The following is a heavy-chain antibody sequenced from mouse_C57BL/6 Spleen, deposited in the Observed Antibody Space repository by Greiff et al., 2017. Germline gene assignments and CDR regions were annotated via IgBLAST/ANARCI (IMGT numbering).Heavy chain of an antibody. CDR1: GFTFSSYA. J-gene: IGHJ3*01. D-gene: IGHD3-3*01. Sequence: EVQLVESGGGLVKPGGSLKLSCAASGFTFSSYAMSWVRQTPEKRLEWVATISDGGSYTYYPDNVKGRFTISRDNAKNNLYLQMSHLKSEDTAMYYCARDPWGTRFAYWGQGTLVTVSA. CDR3: ARDPWGTRFAY. V-gene: IGHV5-4*01. CDR2: ISDGGSYT.